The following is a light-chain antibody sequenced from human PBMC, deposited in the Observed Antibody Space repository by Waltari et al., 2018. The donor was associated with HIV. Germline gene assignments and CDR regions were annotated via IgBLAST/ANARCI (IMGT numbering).Light chain of an antibody. CDR1: SPNIGSNY. Sequence: QSVLTQPPSASGTPGQRVTIPCSGSSPNIGSNYVYWYQQLPGTAPKLLILRNNQRPSGVPGRSSGSKAGTSASLAISGLRAEDEADYYCAAWDDSLSGWVFGGGTKLTVL. V-gene: IGLV1-47*01. J-gene: IGLJ3*02. CDR3: AAWDDSLSGWV. CDR2: RNN.